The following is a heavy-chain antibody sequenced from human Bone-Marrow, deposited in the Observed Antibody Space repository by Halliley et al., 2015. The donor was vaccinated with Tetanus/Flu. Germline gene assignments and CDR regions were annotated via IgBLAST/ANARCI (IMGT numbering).Heavy chain of an antibody. CDR1: GGSISSGNYY. CDR2: ISSSGTT. V-gene: IGHV4-30-4*01. Sequence: TLSLTCAVSGGSISSGNYYWSWIRQPPGKGLEWIGYISSSGTTYYNPSLESRITISLDTSKNQFSLNLNSVTAADTAVYYCARDSNGDLPYWGQGTLVTVSS. CDR3: ARDSNGDLPY. D-gene: IGHD2-21*02. J-gene: IGHJ4*02.